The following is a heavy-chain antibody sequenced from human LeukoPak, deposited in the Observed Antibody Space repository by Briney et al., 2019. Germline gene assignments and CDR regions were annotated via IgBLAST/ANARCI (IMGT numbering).Heavy chain of an antibody. Sequence: PGGSLRLSCAASGFTFSNAWMSWVRQAPGKGLAWVSRINSDGSSTSYADSVKGRFTISRDNAKNTLYLQMNSLRAEDTAVYYCAREETYYYDSSGYYSDYWGQGTLVTVSS. J-gene: IGHJ4*02. D-gene: IGHD3-22*01. CDR1: GFTFSNAW. CDR3: AREETYYYDSSGYYSDY. V-gene: IGHV3-74*01. CDR2: INSDGSST.